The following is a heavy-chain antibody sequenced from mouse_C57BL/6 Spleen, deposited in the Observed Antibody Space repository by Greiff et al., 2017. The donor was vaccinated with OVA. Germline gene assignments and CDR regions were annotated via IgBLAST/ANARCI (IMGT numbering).Heavy chain of an antibody. J-gene: IGHJ4*01. D-gene: IGHD2-1*01. CDR3: ARVYYGNYYAMDY. CDR2: INYDGSST. CDR1: GFTFSDYY. V-gene: IGHV5-16*01. Sequence: EVKLVESEGGLVQPGSSMKLSCTASGFTFSDYYMAWVRQVPEKGLEWVANINYDGSSTYYLDSLKSRFIISRDNAKNILYLQMSSLKSEDTATYYCARVYYGNYYAMDYWGQGTSVTVSS.